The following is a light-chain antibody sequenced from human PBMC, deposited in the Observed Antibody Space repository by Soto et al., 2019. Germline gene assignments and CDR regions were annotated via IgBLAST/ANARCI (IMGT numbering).Light chain of an antibody. Sequence: EIVLTQSPGTLSLSPGERATLSCRASQSLGNTYLAWYQRKPGQAPRLLIYDPSSRATDIPDRFSGSGAGTDFTITISRLEPEASAVYYCQQYGTLITFGQGTRLEIK. CDR3: QQYGTLIT. CDR1: QSLGNTY. J-gene: IGKJ5*01. CDR2: DPS. V-gene: IGKV3-20*01.